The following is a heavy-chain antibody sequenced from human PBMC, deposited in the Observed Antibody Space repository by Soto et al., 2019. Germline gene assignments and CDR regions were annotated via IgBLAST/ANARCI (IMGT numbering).Heavy chain of an antibody. CDR2: IRGSSSHR. CDR1: GFTFSDHY. Sequence: QVQLVESGGGLVKPGGSLRLSCAASGFTFSDHYMSWIRQAPGKGLEWLSYIRGSSSHRDYANSVKGRFTISRDNAKNLLYLQMNSLRVEDTAVYYCARGGGSGWTPDYWGRGTRVTVSS. J-gene: IGHJ4*02. CDR3: ARGGGSGWTPDY. D-gene: IGHD6-19*01. V-gene: IGHV3-11*05.